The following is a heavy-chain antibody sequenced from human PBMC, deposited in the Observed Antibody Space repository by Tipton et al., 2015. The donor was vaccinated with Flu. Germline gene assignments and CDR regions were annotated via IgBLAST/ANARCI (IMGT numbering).Heavy chain of an antibody. CDR1: GYSVFSGYY. V-gene: IGHV4-38-2*01. CDR3: ARLYYYDSSGYYYFNPGGYYFDY. Sequence: TLSLTCAVSGYSVFSGYYWGWIRQPPGKELEWLGSIYHSGSTYYSPSLKSRVTISVDTSKNQFSLKLSSVTAADTAVYYCARLYYYDSSGYYYFNPGGYYFDYWGQGTLFTVSS. D-gene: IGHD3-22*01. J-gene: IGHJ4*02. CDR2: IYHSGST.